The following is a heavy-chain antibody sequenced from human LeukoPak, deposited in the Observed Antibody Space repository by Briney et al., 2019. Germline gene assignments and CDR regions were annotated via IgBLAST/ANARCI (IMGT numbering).Heavy chain of an antibody. Sequence: SETLSLTCSVSNGSFSSGTFYWSWIRQPAGKGLEWIGRIYTSGSTNYNPSLKSRATISLDTSKNQLSLSLSSVTAADTAVYYCARVLWSYGDYFDSWGQGTLVTVSS. CDR1: NGSFSSGTFY. J-gene: IGHJ4*02. D-gene: IGHD1-26*01. CDR2: IYTSGST. CDR3: ARVLWSYGDYFDS. V-gene: IGHV4-61*02.